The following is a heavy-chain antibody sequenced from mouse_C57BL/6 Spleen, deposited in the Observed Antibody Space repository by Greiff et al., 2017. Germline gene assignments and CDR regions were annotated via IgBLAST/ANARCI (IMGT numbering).Heavy chain of an antibody. CDR1: GYAFSSSW. J-gene: IGHJ2*01. CDR2: IYPGDGDT. D-gene: IGHD1-1*02. V-gene: IGHV1-82*01. CDR3: AREGVGPYYFDY. Sequence: QVQLQQSGPELVKPGASVKISCKASGYAFSSSWMNWVKQRPGKGLEWIGRIYPGDGDTNYNGKFKGKATLTADKSSSTAYMQLSSLTSEDSAVYFCAREGVGPYYFDYWGQGTTLTVSS.